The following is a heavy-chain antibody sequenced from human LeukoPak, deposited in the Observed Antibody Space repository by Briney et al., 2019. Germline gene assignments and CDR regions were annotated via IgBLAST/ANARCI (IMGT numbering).Heavy chain of an antibody. CDR2: INWNGGST. V-gene: IGHV3-20*04. CDR1: GFTFDDYG. D-gene: IGHD5-18*01. J-gene: IGHJ3*02. CDR3: ARGHRGYSFKYDAFDI. Sequence: TGGSLRLSCAASGFTFDDYGMSWVRQAPGKGLEWVSGINWNGGSTGYADSVKGRFTISRDNAKNSLYLQMNSLRAEDTALYYCARGHRGYSFKYDAFDIWGQGTMVTVSS.